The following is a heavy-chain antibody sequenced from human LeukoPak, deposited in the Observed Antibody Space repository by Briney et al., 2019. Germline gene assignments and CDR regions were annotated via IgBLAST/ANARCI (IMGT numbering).Heavy chain of an antibody. V-gene: IGHV1-18*01. D-gene: IGHD3-10*01. Sequence: ASVKVSCKASGYTFPSYGISWVRQAPGQGLEWMRGISAYNGDTNYAQKAKGSVTMTTDTSTSPAYTALRSLRSDDTAVYYCATLSPFRYSFGYYYYYGMDVWGQGTTVTVSS. J-gene: IGHJ6*02. CDR1: GYTFPSYG. CDR2: ISAYNGDT. CDR3: ATLSPFRYSFGYYYYYGMDV.